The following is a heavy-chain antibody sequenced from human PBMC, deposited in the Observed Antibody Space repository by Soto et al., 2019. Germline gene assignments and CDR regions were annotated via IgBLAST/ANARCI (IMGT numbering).Heavy chain of an antibody. Sequence: ASVKVSCKASGYTFTGYDINWVRQATGQGLEWMGWMNPNSGNTGYAQKFQGRVTMTRNTSISTAYMELSSLRSEDTAVYYCARGFRVAASYYYYYYMDVWGKGTTVTVSS. V-gene: IGHV1-8*01. J-gene: IGHJ6*03. CDR2: MNPNSGNT. CDR1: GYTFTGYD. CDR3: ARGFRVAASYYYYYYMDV. D-gene: IGHD6-6*01.